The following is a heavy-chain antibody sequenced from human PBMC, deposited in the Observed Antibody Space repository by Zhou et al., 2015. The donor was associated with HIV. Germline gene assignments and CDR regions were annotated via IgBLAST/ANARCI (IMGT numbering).Heavy chain of an antibody. CDR3: TRSSVDYDSSGYYYVDWYFDL. J-gene: IGHJ2*01. V-gene: IGHV3-73*01. Sequence: VQLVESGGGVVQPGRSLRLSCAASGFTFSSYVMHWVRQASGKGLEWVGRIRSKANSYATAYAASVKGRFTISRDDSKNTAYLQMNSLKTEDTAVYYCTRSSVDYDSSGYYYVDWYFDLWGRGTLVTVSS. CDR2: IRSKANSYAT. CDR1: GFTFSSYV. D-gene: IGHD3-22*01.